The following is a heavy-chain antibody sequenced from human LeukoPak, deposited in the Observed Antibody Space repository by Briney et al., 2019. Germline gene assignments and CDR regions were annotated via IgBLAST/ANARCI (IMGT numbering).Heavy chain of an antibody. CDR3: ARDRDYTIDY. Sequence: SETLSLTRTISGGSISSYYWSWIRQPRGKGLEWIGYIFYSGSTNYNPSLKSRVTISVDTSKNQFSLKLSSVTAADTAVYYCARDRDYTIDYWGQGTLVTVSS. V-gene: IGHV4-59*01. D-gene: IGHD4-11*01. CDR2: IFYSGST. CDR1: GGSISSYY. J-gene: IGHJ4*02.